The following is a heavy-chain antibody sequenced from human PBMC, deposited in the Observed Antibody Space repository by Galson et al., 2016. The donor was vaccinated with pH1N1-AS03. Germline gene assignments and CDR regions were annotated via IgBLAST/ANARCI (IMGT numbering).Heavy chain of an antibody. CDR1: GGSFSGNY. CDR3: ARVERRRLNGPMTFGY. J-gene: IGHJ4*02. D-gene: IGHD3-22*01. V-gene: IGHV4-34*01. CDR2: INHSGST. Sequence: SETLSLTCAVSGGSFSGNYWSWIRQPPGKGLEWIGEINHSGSTNSNPSLQNRVAISVDPSKNQFSLNVTSVTAADTAVYYCARVERRRLNGPMTFGYWGQGTLVTVSS.